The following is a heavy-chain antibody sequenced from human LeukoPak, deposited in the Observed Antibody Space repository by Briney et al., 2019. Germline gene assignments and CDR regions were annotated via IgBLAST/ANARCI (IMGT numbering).Heavy chain of an antibody. CDR1: GLSFSNYA. Sequence: GGSLRLSCVASGLSFSNYAMNWVRQAPGKGLEWVSIISDSGGRTYYADSVKGRFTISRDNSKNTLYLQMNSLRAEDTAVYYCAEELGPNPFDYWGRGTLVTVSS. J-gene: IGHJ4*02. V-gene: IGHV3-23*01. D-gene: IGHD1-26*01. CDR2: ISDSGGRT. CDR3: AEELGPNPFDY.